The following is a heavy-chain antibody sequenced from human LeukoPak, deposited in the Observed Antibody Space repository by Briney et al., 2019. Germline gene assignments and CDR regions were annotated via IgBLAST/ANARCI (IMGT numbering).Heavy chain of an antibody. V-gene: IGHV4-34*01. D-gene: IGHD3-22*01. CDR3: ARVTMIVVVNWFDP. CDR1: GGSFSGYY. J-gene: IGHJ5*02. Sequence: SETLSLTCAVYGGSFSGYYWSWIRQPPGKGLEWIGEINHSGSTNYNPSLKSRVTVSVDTSKNQFSLKLSSVTAADTAVYYCARVTMIVVVNWFDPWGQGTLVTVSS. CDR2: INHSGST.